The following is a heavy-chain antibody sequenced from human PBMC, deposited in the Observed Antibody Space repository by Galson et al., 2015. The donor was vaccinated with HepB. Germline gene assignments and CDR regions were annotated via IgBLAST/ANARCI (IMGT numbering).Heavy chain of an antibody. Sequence: SLRLSCAASGFTFSDYYMSWIRQAPGKGLEWVSYISSSGNTIYYADPVKGRFTISRDNAKNSLYLQMNSLRAEDTAVYYCARDRLYIAAAGIIDYWGQGILVTVSS. J-gene: IGHJ4*02. V-gene: IGHV3-11*01. D-gene: IGHD6-13*01. CDR2: ISSSGNTI. CDR1: GFTFSDYY. CDR3: ARDRLYIAAAGIIDY.